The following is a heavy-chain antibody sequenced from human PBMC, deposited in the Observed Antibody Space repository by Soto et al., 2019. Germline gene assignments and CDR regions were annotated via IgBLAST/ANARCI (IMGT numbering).Heavy chain of an antibody. CDR3: ARDRRFLEWLLDPYSYYGMDV. Sequence: ASVKVSCKASGYTFSSYYMHWVRQAPVQGLEWMGIINPSGGSTSYAQKFQGRVTMTRDTSTSTVYMELSSLRSEDTAVYYCARDRRFLEWLLDPYSYYGMDVWGQGTTVTVSS. CDR2: INPSGGST. CDR1: GYTFSSYY. V-gene: IGHV1-46*01. D-gene: IGHD3-3*01. J-gene: IGHJ6*02.